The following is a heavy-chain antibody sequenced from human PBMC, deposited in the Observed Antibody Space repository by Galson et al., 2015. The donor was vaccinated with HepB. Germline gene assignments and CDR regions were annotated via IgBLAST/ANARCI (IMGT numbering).Heavy chain of an antibody. J-gene: IGHJ4*02. D-gene: IGHD2-2*01. CDR2: INAGNGNT. CDR1: GYTFTNYN. CDR3: ARDSDFTRGFSGVGY. Sequence: SVKVSCKASGYTFTNYNIHWVRQAPGQRLEWMVWINAGNGNTKYSANFQGRVTITRDTSASTAYMELSSLRSEDTAVYFCARDSDFTRGFSGVGYWGQGTLVTVSS. V-gene: IGHV1-3*01.